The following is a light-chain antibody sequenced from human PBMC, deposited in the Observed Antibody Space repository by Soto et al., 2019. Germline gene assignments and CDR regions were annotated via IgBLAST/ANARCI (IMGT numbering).Light chain of an antibody. Sequence: EIVMTQSPATLSVSPGERATLSCRASQSXXXXLLWYQQKPRQAPRLLIYGASTRAXGIPARFSGSGSGTEXXXXXXXXXXXXFXXYYCQHYNNWPRTFGQGTKVEIK. CDR1: QSXXXX. CDR3: QHYNNWPRT. CDR2: GAS. V-gene: IGKV3-15*01. J-gene: IGKJ1*01.